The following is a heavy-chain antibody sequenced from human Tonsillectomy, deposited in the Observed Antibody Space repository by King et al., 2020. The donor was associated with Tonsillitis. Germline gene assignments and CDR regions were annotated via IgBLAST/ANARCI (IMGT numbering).Heavy chain of an antibody. V-gene: IGHV4-4*07. CDR3: ARVAEYSGSSFDY. Sequence: QLRESGPGLVKPSETLSLTRTVSGGSISSYYLSWIRQPAGKGLEWIGLIYTSGSTNYNPSLTMRVTMSVDTAKNQFSLKLSSVTAADTAVYYCARVAEYSGSSFDYWGQGTLVTVSS. CDR1: GGSISSYY. CDR2: IYTSGST. D-gene: IGHD1-26*01. J-gene: IGHJ4*02.